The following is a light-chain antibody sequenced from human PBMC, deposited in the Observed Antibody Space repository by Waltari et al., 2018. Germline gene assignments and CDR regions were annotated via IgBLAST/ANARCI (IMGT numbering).Light chain of an antibody. Sequence: QSVLTQPPSVSGAPGQRVPISCTGSPSHLGAGYDVQGYQHLPGTAPKVLIYGDSRRPSGVPDRFSGSKSGSSASLAITGLQAEDEADYYCQSFDRSLNGVVFGGGTKLTVL. J-gene: IGLJ2*01. CDR3: QSFDRSLNGVV. CDR1: PSHLGAGYD. V-gene: IGLV1-40*01. CDR2: GDS.